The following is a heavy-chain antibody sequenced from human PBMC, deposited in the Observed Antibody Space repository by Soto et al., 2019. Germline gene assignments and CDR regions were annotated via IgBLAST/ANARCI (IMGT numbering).Heavy chain of an antibody. Sequence: ASVKVSCKASGYTFTSYGISWVRQAPGQGLEWMGWISAYNGNTNYAQKLQGRVTMTTDTSTSTAYMELRSLRSDDTAVYYCARGAPLGYCSGGSCYSGDYWGQGTLVTVSS. CDR2: ISAYNGNT. CDR3: ARGAPLGYCSGGSCYSGDY. J-gene: IGHJ4*02. D-gene: IGHD2-15*01. V-gene: IGHV1-18*01. CDR1: GYTFTSYG.